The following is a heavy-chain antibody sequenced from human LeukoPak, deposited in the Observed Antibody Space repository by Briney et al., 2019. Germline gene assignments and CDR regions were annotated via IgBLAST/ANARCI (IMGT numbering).Heavy chain of an antibody. CDR2: IKSKTDGGTT. D-gene: IGHD2-15*01. Sequence: GGSLRLSCVASGFTVSSNYMSWVRQAPGKGLEWVGRIKSKTDGGTTDYAAPVKGRFIISRDDSKNTLYLQMNSLKTEDTAVYYCSTVRYCSGGSCVGGMDVWGQGTTVTVSS. CDR1: GFTVSSNY. CDR3: STVRYCSGGSCVGGMDV. V-gene: IGHV3-15*01. J-gene: IGHJ6*02.